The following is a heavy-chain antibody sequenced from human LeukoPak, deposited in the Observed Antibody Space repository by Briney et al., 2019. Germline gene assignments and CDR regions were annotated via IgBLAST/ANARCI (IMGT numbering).Heavy chain of an antibody. CDR2: THYSGTT. CDR3: ARHSADRAFDI. Sequence: SETLSLTCTVSGVSIGGYYWSWLRQPPGKGLEWLGYTHYSGTTNYNPSVGSRLTTSVDTSRKQVSLKLSSVTAADTAVYYCARHSADRAFDIWGQGTMVTASS. D-gene: IGHD6-25*01. V-gene: IGHV4-59*08. J-gene: IGHJ3*02. CDR1: GVSIGGYY.